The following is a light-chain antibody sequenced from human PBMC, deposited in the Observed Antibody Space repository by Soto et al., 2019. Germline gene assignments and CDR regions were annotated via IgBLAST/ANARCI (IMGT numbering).Light chain of an antibody. J-gene: IGKJ1*01. V-gene: IGKV2-30*02. CDR3: LHGTHWPPWT. CDR2: KVS. Sequence: DVVMPQSPLSLPVTLGQAASISCRSSQGLVHSDRNTYLSWFPLRPGTSPRRLIYKVSNRDSGVPDRFSGSGSGTDCTLKISGVEAEDVGVYYCLHGTHWPPWTFGQGTKVEIK. CDR1: QGLVHSDRNTY.